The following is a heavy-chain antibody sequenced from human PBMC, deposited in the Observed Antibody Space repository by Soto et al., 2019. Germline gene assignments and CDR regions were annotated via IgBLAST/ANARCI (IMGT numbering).Heavy chain of an antibody. CDR1: GLTVSNKY. CDR3: QIYGS. J-gene: IGHJ5*02. V-gene: IGHV3-53*01. CDR2: IDGDGTT. Sequence: GGSLRLSCAASGLTVSNKYMSWVRQAPGKGLEWVSVIDGDGTTKYADSVKGRFTISRDNSKNTLYLQVNSLRAEDTAVYYCQIYGSWGQGTLVTVSS. D-gene: IGHD2-2*02.